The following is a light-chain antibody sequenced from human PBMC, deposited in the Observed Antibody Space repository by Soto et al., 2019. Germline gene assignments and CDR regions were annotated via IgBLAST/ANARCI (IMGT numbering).Light chain of an antibody. CDR3: QQYGSSPWT. J-gene: IGKJ1*01. CDR2: GAS. Sequence: EIVLTQSPGNLSLSPGERATLSCRASQSVSSSYLAWYQQKPGQAPRPLIYGASSRAIGIPDRFSGSGSGTDFTLTISRLEPEDFAVYYCQQYGSSPWTCGQGTKVEIK. CDR1: QSVSSSY. V-gene: IGKV3-20*01.